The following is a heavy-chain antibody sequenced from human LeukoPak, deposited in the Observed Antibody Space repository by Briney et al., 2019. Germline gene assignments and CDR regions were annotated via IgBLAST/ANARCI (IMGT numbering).Heavy chain of an antibody. D-gene: IGHD3/OR15-3a*01. J-gene: IGHJ5*02. CDR2: VSAYNGVT. CDR3: ARVDLLWTGHYSANWFDP. V-gene: IGHV1-18*01. CDR1: GYTFTSYG. Sequence: AASVKVSCKASGYTFTSYGISWVRQAPGQGLEWMGWVSAYNGVTNYAQKFQGRVTMTTDTSTTTAYMEVRSLRSDHTAVYYCARVDLLWTGHYSANWFDPWGQGTPVTVSS.